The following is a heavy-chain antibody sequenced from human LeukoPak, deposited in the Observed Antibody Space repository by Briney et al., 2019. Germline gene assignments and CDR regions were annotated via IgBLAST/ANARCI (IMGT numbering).Heavy chain of an antibody. D-gene: IGHD3-22*01. J-gene: IGHJ4*02. Sequence: SVKVSCKASGYTFTSYGISWVRQAPGQGLEWMGWISVYNGNTNYAQKLQGRVTMTTDTSTGTAYMDMRSLRSDERAVYYCARDHGYYDSSGYINWGQGTLVTVSS. V-gene: IGHV1-18*01. CDR3: ARDHGYYDSSGYIN. CDR2: ISVYNGNT. CDR1: GYTFTSYG.